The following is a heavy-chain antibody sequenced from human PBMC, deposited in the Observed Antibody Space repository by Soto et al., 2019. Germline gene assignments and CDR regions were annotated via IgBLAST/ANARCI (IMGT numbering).Heavy chain of an antibody. D-gene: IGHD4-17*01. J-gene: IGHJ4*02. CDR1: GFTFSSYA. Sequence: GGSLTLSCAASGFTFSSYAMHWVRQAPGKGLEWVAVISYDGSNKYYADSVKGRFTISRDNSKNTLYLQMNSLRAEDTAVYYWASGWTTVTTTKPQWGQGTLVTVYS. CDR2: ISYDGSNK. CDR3: ASGWTTVTTTKPQ. V-gene: IGHV3-30-3*01.